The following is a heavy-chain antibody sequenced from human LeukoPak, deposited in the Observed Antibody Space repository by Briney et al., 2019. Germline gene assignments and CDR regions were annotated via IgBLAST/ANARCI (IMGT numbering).Heavy chain of an antibody. CDR2: IYTSGST. Sequence: SETLSLTCTVSGGSISSYYWSWIRQPAGKGLGWIGRIYTSGSTNYNPSLKSRVTMSVDTSKNQFSLKLSSVTAADTAVYYCAREKAAGLDPWGQGTLVTVSS. CDR3: AREKAAGLDP. D-gene: IGHD6-13*01. V-gene: IGHV4-4*07. J-gene: IGHJ5*02. CDR1: GGSISSYY.